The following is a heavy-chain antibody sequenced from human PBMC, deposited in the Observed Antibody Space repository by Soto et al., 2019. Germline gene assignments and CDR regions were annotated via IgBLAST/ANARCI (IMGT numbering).Heavy chain of an antibody. Sequence: SETLSLTGTVSGVYFISGSYYWSWCRQPPGKRLEWIGYVFYGGSTNYNPSLQSRVTISVDTSKNQLSLKLSSVTAADTAVYYCARERHCSGGSCIDYWGQGTLVTVSS. D-gene: IGHD2-15*01. CDR2: VFYGGST. CDR3: ARERHCSGGSCIDY. CDR1: GVYFISGSYY. V-gene: IGHV4-61*01. J-gene: IGHJ4*02.